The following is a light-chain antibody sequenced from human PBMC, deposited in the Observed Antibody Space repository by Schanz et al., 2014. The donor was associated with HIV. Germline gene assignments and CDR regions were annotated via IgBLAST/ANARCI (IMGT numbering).Light chain of an antibody. Sequence: QSALTQPPAASGSPGQSVTISCTEASGDVSVHNYVSWYQQHPGKAPKLIIFDVSERPSAVPDRFSGSKSGNTASLTVSGLQPEDEADYYCSSYGGNNNLVFGGGTKLTV. J-gene: IGLJ2*01. V-gene: IGLV2-8*01. CDR1: SGDVSVHNY. CDR2: DVS. CDR3: SSYGGNNNLV.